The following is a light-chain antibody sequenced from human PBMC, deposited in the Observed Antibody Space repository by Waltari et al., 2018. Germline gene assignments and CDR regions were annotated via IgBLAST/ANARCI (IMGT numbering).Light chain of an antibody. V-gene: IGKV2-28*01. CDR2: LGS. Sequence: DIVMTQSPLSLPVTPGEPASISCRSSKSLLHSNGYNYLDWYLQKPGQSPQLLIYLGSNRASGVPERFSGSGSGTDFTLKISRVEAEDVGVYYCRQALQTPLFGQGTKVEIK. CDR3: RQALQTPL. CDR1: KSLLHSNGYNY. J-gene: IGKJ1*01.